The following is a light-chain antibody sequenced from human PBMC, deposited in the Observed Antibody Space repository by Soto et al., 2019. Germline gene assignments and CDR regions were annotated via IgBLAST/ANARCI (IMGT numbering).Light chain of an antibody. V-gene: IGLV7-46*01. CDR1: IGAVTSGHY. J-gene: IGLJ3*02. CDR3: LLSYSGVNWV. CDR2: DTT. Sequence: QAVVTQEPSLTVSPGGTVTLTCGSSIGAVTSGHYPYWFQQKPGQAPRTLIYDTTNKHSWTPARFSGSLLGGKAALTLSGAQPDDEADSYCLLSYSGVNWVFGGGTQLTVL.